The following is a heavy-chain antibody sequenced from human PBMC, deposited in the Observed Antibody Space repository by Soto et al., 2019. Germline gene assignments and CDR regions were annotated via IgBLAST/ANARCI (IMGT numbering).Heavy chain of an antibody. D-gene: IGHD6-19*01. V-gene: IGHV1-69*12. CDR3: ASPQESGWLGYYYGMDV. Sequence: QVQLVQSGAEVKKPGSSVKVSCKASGGTFSSYAISWVRQAPGQGLEWMGGIIPIFGTANYAQKFQGRVTITADESTSTAYMELSSLRSEDTAVYYCASPQESGWLGYYYGMDVWGQGTTVTVSS. CDR1: GGTFSSYA. J-gene: IGHJ6*02. CDR2: IIPIFGTA.